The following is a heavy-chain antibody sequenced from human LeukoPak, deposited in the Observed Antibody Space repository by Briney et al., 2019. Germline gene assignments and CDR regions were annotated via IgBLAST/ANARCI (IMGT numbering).Heavy chain of an antibody. CDR1: GGSISSGGYY. CDR2: IYYSGST. J-gene: IGHJ5*01. V-gene: IGHV4-31*03. CDR3: VRHDGRGGATMGAFDS. D-gene: IGHD4/OR15-4a*01. Sequence: SETLSLTCTVSGGSISSGGYYWSWIRQHPGKGLGWIGYIYYSGSTYYNPSLKSRVTISVDTSKNQFSLKLSSVTAADTAVYYCVRHDGRGGATMGAFDSWGQGSLVTVSS.